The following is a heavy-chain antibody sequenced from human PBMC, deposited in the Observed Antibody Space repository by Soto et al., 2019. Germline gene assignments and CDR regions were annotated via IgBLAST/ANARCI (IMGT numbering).Heavy chain of an antibody. CDR2: ISSSSSTI. D-gene: IGHD3-3*01. CDR3: ARMGITIFGVVIIENNAFDI. J-gene: IGHJ3*02. V-gene: IGHV3-48*02. CDR1: GFTFSSYS. Sequence: PGGSPRLSCAASGFTFSSYSMNWVRQAPGKGLEWVSYISSSSSTIYYADSVKGRFTISRDNAKNSLYLQMNSLRDEDTAVYYCARMGITIFGVVIIENNAFDIWGQGTMVTVSS.